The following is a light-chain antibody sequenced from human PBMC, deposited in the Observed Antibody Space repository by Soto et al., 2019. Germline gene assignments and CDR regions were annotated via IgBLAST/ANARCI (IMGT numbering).Light chain of an antibody. Sequence: AIKMTQSPSSLSASVGDTVTITCRASQGIRVDLGWYQQKPGKAPKLLIYAASTLQSGVPSRFSGSGSGTDFTLTISSLQPEDFATYYCLQDYNYPFTFGPGTKVDVK. CDR1: QGIRVD. J-gene: IGKJ3*01. CDR3: LQDYNYPFT. V-gene: IGKV1-6*01. CDR2: AAS.